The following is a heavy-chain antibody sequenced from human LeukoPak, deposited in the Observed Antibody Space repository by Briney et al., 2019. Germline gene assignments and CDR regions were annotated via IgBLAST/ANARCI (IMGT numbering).Heavy chain of an antibody. CDR1: GGFIGSYY. Sequence: TETLSLTCTVSGGFIGSYYWSWIRQPAGKGLEWIGRIYTSGNTKYNPSLKSRVTMSVDTSKNQFSLKLSSVTAADTAVYYCVRDRVVTDSDAFDIWGQGTMVTVSS. V-gene: IGHV4-4*07. D-gene: IGHD3-22*01. CDR3: VRDRVVTDSDAFDI. CDR2: IYTSGNT. J-gene: IGHJ3*02.